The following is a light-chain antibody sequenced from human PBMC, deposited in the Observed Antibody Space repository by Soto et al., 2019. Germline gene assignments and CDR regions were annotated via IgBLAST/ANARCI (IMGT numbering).Light chain of an antibody. CDR1: QGISSA. CDR3: QQFNSYPHYT. CDR2: DAS. Sequence: AIQLTQSPSSLSASVGDRVTITCRASQGISSALAWYQQKPGKAPKLLIYDASSLESGVPSRFSGSGSGTDFTLTISSLQPEDFATYYWQQFNSYPHYTFGQGTELEIK. V-gene: IGKV1-13*02. J-gene: IGKJ2*01.